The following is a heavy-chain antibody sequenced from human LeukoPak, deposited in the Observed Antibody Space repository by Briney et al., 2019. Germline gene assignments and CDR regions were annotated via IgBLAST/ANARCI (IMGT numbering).Heavy chain of an antibody. CDR2: ISSSGSTI. D-gene: IGHD1-26*01. Sequence: GGSLRLSCAASGFTFSSYEMNWVRQAPGKGLEWVSYISSSGSTIYYADSVKGRFTISRDNANKLLYLQMNSLRAEDTAYYHCAKDVRYHTETYYSTFDTWGQGIVVIVSS. V-gene: IGHV3-48*03. CDR3: AKDVRYHTETYYSTFDT. CDR1: GFTFSSYE. J-gene: IGHJ3*02.